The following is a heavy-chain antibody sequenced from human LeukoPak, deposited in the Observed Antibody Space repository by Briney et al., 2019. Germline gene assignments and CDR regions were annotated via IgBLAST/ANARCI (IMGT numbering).Heavy chain of an antibody. Sequence: SSVRKPPGKKLKRIGEIYHSASTNYNPSLKSRVTISVDKSKTQFSLKRSSVTAADTAMDYCAREGGDASGYSLRRLGVDYWGQGTLVTVSS. V-gene: IGHV4-4*02. D-gene: IGHD5-18*01. J-gene: IGHJ4*02. CDR2: IYHSAST. CDR3: AREGGDASGYSLRRLGVDY.